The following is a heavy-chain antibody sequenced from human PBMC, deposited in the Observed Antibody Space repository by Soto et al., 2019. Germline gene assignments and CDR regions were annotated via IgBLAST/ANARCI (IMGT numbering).Heavy chain of an antibody. Sequence: GGSLRLSCAASGFTFSSYGMHWVRQAPGKGLEWVAVISYDGSNKYYADSVKGRFTISRDNSKNTLYLQMNSLRAEDTAVYYCAKIFSYYYDSSGYPKTRPNAFDIWGQGTMVTVSS. CDR1: GFTFSSYG. CDR3: AKIFSYYYDSSGYPKTRPNAFDI. J-gene: IGHJ3*02. CDR2: ISYDGSNK. D-gene: IGHD3-22*01. V-gene: IGHV3-30*18.